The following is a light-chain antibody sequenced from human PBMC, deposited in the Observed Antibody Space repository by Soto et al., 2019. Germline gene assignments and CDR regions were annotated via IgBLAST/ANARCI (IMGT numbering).Light chain of an antibody. CDR1: ESISSW. V-gene: IGKV1-5*03. Sequence: DIQMTQSPSTLSASVGDRVTITCRASESISSWLAWYQQKPGKAPKILINLASSLESGVPSRFSGSGSGTEFTLTITSLQPDDFATYYCQQYKTYLWTFGQGTK. CDR2: LAS. J-gene: IGKJ1*01. CDR3: QQYKTYLWT.